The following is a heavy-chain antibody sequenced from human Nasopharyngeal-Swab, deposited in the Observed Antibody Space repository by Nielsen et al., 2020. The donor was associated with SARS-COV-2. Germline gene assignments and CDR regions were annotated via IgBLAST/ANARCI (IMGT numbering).Heavy chain of an antibody. Sequence: GGSLRLSCAASGLTFSSYGMHWVRQAPGKGLEWVAFIRYDGSNKYYADSVKGRFTISRDNSKNTLYLQMNSLRAEDTAVYYCAKDSGLLWFGISDYWGQGTLVTVSS. V-gene: IGHV3-30*02. J-gene: IGHJ4*02. CDR1: GLTFSSYG. CDR3: AKDSGLLWFGISDY. D-gene: IGHD3-10*01. CDR2: IRYDGSNK.